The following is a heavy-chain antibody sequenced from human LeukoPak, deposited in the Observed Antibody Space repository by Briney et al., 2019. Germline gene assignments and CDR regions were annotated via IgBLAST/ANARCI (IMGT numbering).Heavy chain of an antibody. CDR1: GDSISTYY. CDR2: IHYSGST. CDR3: ARRAINTVMFDY. D-gene: IGHD5-18*01. V-gene: IGHV4-59*08. J-gene: IGHJ4*02. Sequence: SETLSLTCTVSGDSISTYYWSWIRQPPGKGLEWIGYIHYSGSTNYNPSLRSRVTISVDTSKNQFSLKLSSATAADTAVYFCARRAINTVMFDYWGQGTLVTVSS.